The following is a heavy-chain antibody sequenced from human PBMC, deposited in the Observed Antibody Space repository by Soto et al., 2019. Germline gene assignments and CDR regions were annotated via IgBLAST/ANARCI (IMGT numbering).Heavy chain of an antibody. J-gene: IGHJ6*02. D-gene: IGHD2-2*01. CDR2: IIPITATA. V-gene: IGHV1-69*01. CDR1: GGTFGSYA. Sequence: QVQLVQSGAEVKKPGSSVKVSCKASGGTFGSYAISWVRQAPGQGLEWMGGIIPITATANYAQKFQGRVTMTADESTSTASMQLSSLRSEDTAVYYCARSQGSSTSLEIYYYYYYGMDVWGQGTTVTVYS. CDR3: ARSQGSSTSLEIYYYYYYGMDV.